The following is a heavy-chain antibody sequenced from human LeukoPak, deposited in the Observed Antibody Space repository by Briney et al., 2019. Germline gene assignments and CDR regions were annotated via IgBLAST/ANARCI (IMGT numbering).Heavy chain of an antibody. Sequence: PGGSLRLSCAVSGFTVTSNYMSWVRPAPGKGLEWVSVIYGDGRIHYADSVKGRFTISRDDSKNTLYLQMNSLRAEDTAVYYCARESGYSYGLAGFFDYWGQGTLVTVSS. V-gene: IGHV3-53*01. CDR3: ARESGYSYGLAGFFDY. J-gene: IGHJ4*02. CDR2: IYGDGRI. CDR1: GFTVTSNY. D-gene: IGHD5-18*01.